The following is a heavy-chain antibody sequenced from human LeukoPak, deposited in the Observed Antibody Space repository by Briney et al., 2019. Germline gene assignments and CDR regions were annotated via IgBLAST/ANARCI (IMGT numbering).Heavy chain of an antibody. J-gene: IGHJ3*02. D-gene: IGHD2-21*02. CDR1: GGSFSDYF. CDR2: IDDGGNT. Sequence: PSETLSLTCSVYGGSFSDYFWSWIRQSPGKGLEWIGEIDDGGNTNYNPSLIIRVIVSMEKSKKQFSLVMRSVTAADTAVYYCARFSRITWGDWGDAFDIWGQGTTVIVSS. V-gene: IGHV4-34*01. CDR3: ARFSRITWGDWGDAFDI.